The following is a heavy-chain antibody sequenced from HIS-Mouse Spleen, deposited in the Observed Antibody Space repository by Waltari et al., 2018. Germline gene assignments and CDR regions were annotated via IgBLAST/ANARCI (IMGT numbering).Heavy chain of an antibody. Sequence: QLQLQESGPGLVKPSATLSLPCTVSGVSIRTSSYYWGWIRHPPGKGLEWIGSLYYSGSPYYNPSLKSRVTISVDTSKNQFSLKLSSVTAADTAVYYCAREIPYSSSWYDWYFDLWGRGTLVTVSS. CDR2: LYYSGSP. D-gene: IGHD6-13*01. CDR3: AREIPYSSSWYDWYFDL. J-gene: IGHJ2*01. CDR1: GVSIRTSSYY. V-gene: IGHV4-39*07.